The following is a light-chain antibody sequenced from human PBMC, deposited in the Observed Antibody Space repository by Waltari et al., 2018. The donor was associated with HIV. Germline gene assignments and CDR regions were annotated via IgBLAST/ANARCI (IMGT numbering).Light chain of an antibody. V-gene: IGLV1-44*01. J-gene: IGLJ1*01. Sequence: QSVLTQPPSASGAPGQSVLISGSGSSSNIGSKTVNWYRQLPGTAPKLLIYSNNQRPSGVPDRFSGSKSGTSASLAISGLQSGDEADYYCAAWEDSLNGPNYVFGSGTTVTVL. CDR3: AAWEDSLNGPNYV. CDR2: SNN. CDR1: SSNIGSKT.